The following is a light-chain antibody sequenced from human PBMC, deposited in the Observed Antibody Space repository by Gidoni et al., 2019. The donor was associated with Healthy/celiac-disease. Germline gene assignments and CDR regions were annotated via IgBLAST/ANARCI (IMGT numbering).Light chain of an antibody. V-gene: IGKV3-15*01. CDR1: QSVSSN. CDR3: QQYNNWPLT. CDR2: GAS. J-gene: IGKJ5*01. Sequence: EIVLPQSPATLSVSPGERATLSCRASQSVSSNLAWYQQKPGQAPRLLIYGASTRATGIPAGFSGSGSGTEFTLTISSLQSVDFAVYYCQQYNNWPLTFGQGTRLEIK.